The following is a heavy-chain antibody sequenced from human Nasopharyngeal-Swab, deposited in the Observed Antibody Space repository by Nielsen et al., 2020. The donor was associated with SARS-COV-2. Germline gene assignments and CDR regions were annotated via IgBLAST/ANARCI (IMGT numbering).Heavy chain of an antibody. CDR1: GFTFDDYA. Sequence: GGSLRLSCAASGFTFDDYAMHWVRQAPGKGLEWVSGISWNSGSIGYADSVKGRFTISRDNAKNSLYLQMNSLRAEDTALYYCAKGGHGYSYGLVDYWGQGTLVTVSS. CDR3: AKGGHGYSYGLVDY. J-gene: IGHJ4*02. D-gene: IGHD5-18*01. CDR2: ISWNSGSI. V-gene: IGHV3-9*01.